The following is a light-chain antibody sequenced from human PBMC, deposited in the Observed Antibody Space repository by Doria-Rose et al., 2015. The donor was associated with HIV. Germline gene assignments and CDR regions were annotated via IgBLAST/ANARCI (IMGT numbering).Light chain of an antibody. J-gene: IGKJ1*01. CDR1: QSFSSTY. V-gene: IGKV3-20*01. CDR2: DGS. CDR3: HQYGTSWT. Sequence: EIVLTQSPGTLSLSPGERATLSCRASQSFSSTYLAWYQHEPGQAPSLIIYDGSTRATGIPDRFSASGSGTDFTLTINRLEPEDFALYYCHQYGTSWTFGQGTKVEI.